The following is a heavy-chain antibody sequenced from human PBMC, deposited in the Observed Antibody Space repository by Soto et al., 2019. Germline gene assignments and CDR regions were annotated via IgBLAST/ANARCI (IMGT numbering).Heavy chain of an antibody. D-gene: IGHD3-3*01. J-gene: IGHJ6*02. V-gene: IGHV3-33*01. CDR1: GFTFSSYG. CDR2: IWYDGSNK. Sequence: GGSLRLSCAASGFTFSSYGMHWVRQAPGKGLEWVAVIWYDGSNKYYADSVKGRFTISRDNSKNTLYLQMNSLRAEDTAVYYCARDRTYYDFWSGYPSWSEAYYYGMDVWGQGTTVTVSS. CDR3: ARDRTYYDFWSGYPSWSEAYYYGMDV.